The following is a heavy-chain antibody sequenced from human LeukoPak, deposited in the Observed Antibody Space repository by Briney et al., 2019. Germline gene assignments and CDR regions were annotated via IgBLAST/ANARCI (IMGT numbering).Heavy chain of an antibody. D-gene: IGHD3-22*01. Sequence: SETLSLTCTVSGGSISSGGYYWSWIRQHSGRGLEWIGYIYDSGSTYYNPSLKSRVTISVDTSKNHFSLKLSSVAAADTAVYYCARVTMIVVVIDYWGQGTLVTVSS. CDR3: ARVTMIVVVIDY. J-gene: IGHJ4*02. CDR2: IYDSGST. V-gene: IGHV4-31*03. CDR1: GGSISSGGYY.